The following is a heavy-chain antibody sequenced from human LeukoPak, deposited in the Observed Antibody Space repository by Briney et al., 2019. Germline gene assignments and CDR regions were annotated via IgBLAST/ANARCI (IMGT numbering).Heavy chain of an antibody. CDR3: ARVAPEQDSSGYLAFDY. CDR2: INHSGST. V-gene: IGHV4-34*01. CDR1: GGSFSGYY. J-gene: IGHJ4*02. Sequence: SETLSLTCAVYGGSFSGYYWSWIRQPPGKGLEWIGEINHSGSTNYNPSLKSRVTISVDTSKNQFSLKLSSVTAADTAVYYCARVAPEQDSSGYLAFDYWGQGTLVTVSS. D-gene: IGHD3-22*01.